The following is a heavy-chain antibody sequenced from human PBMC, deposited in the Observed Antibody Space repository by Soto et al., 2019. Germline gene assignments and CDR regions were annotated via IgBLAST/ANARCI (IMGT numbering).Heavy chain of an antibody. CDR3: ERGGDSPGAS. Sequence: QVQLVQSGAEVKKPGASVKVSCKASGYTFTSYDINWVRQATGQGLEWMGWMNPNSGNTGYAQKFQVRVTMTRNTAGSTADMGLSSLRPWDTAVYYLERGGDSPGASWGQGALGPASS. V-gene: IGHV1-8*01. CDR1: GYTFTSYD. D-gene: IGHD3-10*01. J-gene: IGHJ1*01. CDR2: MNPNSGNT.